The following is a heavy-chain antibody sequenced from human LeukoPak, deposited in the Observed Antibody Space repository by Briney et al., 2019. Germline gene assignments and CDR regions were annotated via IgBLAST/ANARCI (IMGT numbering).Heavy chain of an antibody. J-gene: IGHJ6*03. CDR3: ARELQYNYYMDV. CDR2: IYYSGST. V-gene: IGHV4-39*07. D-gene: IGHD4-11*01. Sequence: SETLSLTCSVSGGSISSSSYYWGWIRQPPGKGLEWIGTIYYSGSTYYNPSLKSRVTISVDTSKNQFSLKLSSVTAADTAVYYCARELQYNYYMDVWGKGTTVTVSS. CDR1: GGSISSSSYY.